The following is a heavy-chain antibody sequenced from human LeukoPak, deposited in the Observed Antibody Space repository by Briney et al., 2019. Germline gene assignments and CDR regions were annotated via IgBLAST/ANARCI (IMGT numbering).Heavy chain of an antibody. D-gene: IGHD2-15*01. CDR1: GFTFSSYA. Sequence: PGGSLRLSCAASGFTFSSYAMHWVRQAPGKGLEWVAVISYDGSNKYYAGSVKGRFTISRANSKNTLYLQMNSLRAEDTAVYSGASSGVVLKFDYWGKETLVTASS. J-gene: IGHJ4*02. V-gene: IGHV3-30-3*01. CDR2: ISYDGSNK. CDR3: ASSGVVLKFDY.